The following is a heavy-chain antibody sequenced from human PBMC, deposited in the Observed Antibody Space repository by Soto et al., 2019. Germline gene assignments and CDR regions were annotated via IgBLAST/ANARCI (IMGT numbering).Heavy chain of an antibody. J-gene: IGHJ4*02. D-gene: IGHD6-19*01. CDR3: ARDYSSGWYFGY. CDR2: IYYSGST. CDR1: GGSISSYY. V-gene: IGHV4-59*01. Sequence: SETLSLTCTVSGGSISSYYWSWIRQPPGKGLEWIGYIYYSGSTNYNPSLKSRVTISVDTSKNQFSLKLSSVTAADTAVYYCARDYSSGWYFGYWGQGTLVTVSS.